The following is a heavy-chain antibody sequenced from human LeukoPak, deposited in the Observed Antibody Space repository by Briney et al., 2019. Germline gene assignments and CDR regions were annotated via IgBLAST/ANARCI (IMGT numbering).Heavy chain of an antibody. CDR3: ARVRVEHYWYFDR. J-gene: IGHJ2*01. Sequence: SETLSLTCTVSGGSISSYYWSWIRQPPGKGLEWIGYIYYSGSTNYNPSLKSRVTISVDTSKNQFSLKLSSVTAADTAVYYCARVRVEHYWYFDRWGRGTLVTVSS. CDR1: GGSISSYY. V-gene: IGHV4-59*01. CDR2: IYYSGST.